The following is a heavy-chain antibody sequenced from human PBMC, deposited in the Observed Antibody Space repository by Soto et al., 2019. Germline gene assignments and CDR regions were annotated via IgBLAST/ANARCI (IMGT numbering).Heavy chain of an antibody. Sequence: EVQLVESAGVVVQPGGSLRLPCAASGFTFADYTMHWVRQAPGKGLEWVSLISWDGGSTYYVDSVKGRFTISRDNSKNSLYLQMNSLRTEDTALYYCAKEAGTIYFDYWGQETLVTVSS. V-gene: IGHV3-43*01. CDR3: AKEAGTIYFDY. CDR2: ISWDGGST. D-gene: IGHD3-9*01. CDR1: GFTFADYT. J-gene: IGHJ4*02.